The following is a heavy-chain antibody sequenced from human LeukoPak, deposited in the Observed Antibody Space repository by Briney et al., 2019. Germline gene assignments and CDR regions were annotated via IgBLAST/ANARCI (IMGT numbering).Heavy chain of an antibody. J-gene: IGHJ3*02. Sequence: GGSLRLSCAASGFIFSSHAMSWVRQAPGKGLEWVSAISGSGGNTYYADSVKGRFTISRDNSKSTLYLQMNSLRAEDTAVYYASASGGSGSDAFDIWGQGTMVTVSS. CDR1: GFIFSSHA. D-gene: IGHD2-15*01. V-gene: IGHV3-23*01. CDR3: SASGGSGSDAFDI. CDR2: ISGSGGNT.